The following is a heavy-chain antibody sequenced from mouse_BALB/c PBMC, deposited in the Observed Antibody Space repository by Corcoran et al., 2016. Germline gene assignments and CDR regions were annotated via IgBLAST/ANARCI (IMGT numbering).Heavy chain of an antibody. Sequence: QVQLQQSGAELAKPGASVKMSCKASGYTFTSYWMHWVKQRPGQGLEWIGYINPSTGYTEYNQKFKDKATLTADKSSSTAYMQLSSLTSEDSAVYYCARKATSRGRYFDVWGAGTTVTVSS. D-gene: IGHD3-2*02. V-gene: IGHV1-7*01. CDR2: INPSTGYT. CDR3: ARKATSRGRYFDV. CDR1: GYTFTSYW. J-gene: IGHJ1*01.